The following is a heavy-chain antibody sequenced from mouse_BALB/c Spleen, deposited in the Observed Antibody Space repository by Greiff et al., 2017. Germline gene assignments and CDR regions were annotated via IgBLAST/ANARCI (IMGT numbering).Heavy chain of an antibody. CDR3: TTYYYGSSPFAY. CDR2: IYPGNSDT. J-gene: IGHJ3*01. CDR1: GYSFTSYW. D-gene: IGHD1-1*01. Sequence: EVKLQQSGTVLARPGASVKMSCKASGYSFTSYWMHWVKQRPGQGLEWIGAIYPGNSDTSYNQKFKGKAKLTAVTSASTAYMELSSLTNEDSAVYYCTTYYYGSSPFAYWGQGTLVTVSA. V-gene: IGHV1-5*01.